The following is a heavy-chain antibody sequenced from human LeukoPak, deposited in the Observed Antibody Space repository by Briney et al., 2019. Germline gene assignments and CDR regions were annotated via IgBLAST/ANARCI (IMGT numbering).Heavy chain of an antibody. CDR2: MNPNSGNT. D-gene: IGHD4-17*01. CDR1: GYTFTSYD. V-gene: IGHV1-8*01. Sequence: ASVRVSCKASGYTFTSYDINWVRQETGQGLEWMGWMNPNSGNTGYAQKFQGRVTMNRNTSISTAYMELSSLRSEDTAVYYCARVLGGYFGDYDFDYWGQGTLVTVSS. J-gene: IGHJ4*02. CDR3: ARVLGGYFGDYDFDY.